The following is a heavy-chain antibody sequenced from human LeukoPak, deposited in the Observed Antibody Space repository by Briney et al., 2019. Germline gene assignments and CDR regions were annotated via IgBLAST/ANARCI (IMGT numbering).Heavy chain of an antibody. D-gene: IGHD3-22*01. Sequence: ASVKVSCKASGYTFSNYDMNWVRQAPGQGLEWMGMITPSGGISHAQKFQGRVTMTRDMSTNTVYMELSSLRSEDTAVYYCATDYYYDSSGSYYTVDYWGQGTLVTVSS. CDR1: GYTFSNYD. CDR3: ATDYYYDSSGSYYTVDY. V-gene: IGHV1-46*01. J-gene: IGHJ4*02. CDR2: ITPSGGI.